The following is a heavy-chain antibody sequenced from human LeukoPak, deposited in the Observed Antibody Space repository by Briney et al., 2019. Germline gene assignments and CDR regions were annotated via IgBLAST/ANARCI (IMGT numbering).Heavy chain of an antibody. CDR1: GFTFSSYA. Sequence: GGSLRLSCAASGFTFSSYAMHWVRQAPGKGLEWVAVISYDGSNKYYADSVKGRFTISRDNSKNTLYLQMNSLRAGDTAVYYCARDAYSSSRLDYWGQGTLVTVSS. D-gene: IGHD6-13*01. CDR3: ARDAYSSSRLDY. CDR2: ISYDGSNK. V-gene: IGHV3-30*04. J-gene: IGHJ4*02.